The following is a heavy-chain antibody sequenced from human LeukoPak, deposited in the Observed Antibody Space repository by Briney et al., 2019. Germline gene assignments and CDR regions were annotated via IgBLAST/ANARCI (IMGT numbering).Heavy chain of an antibody. V-gene: IGHV3-48*04. CDR3: ARDVTYHGGDWFDP. D-gene: IGHD4-23*01. CDR2: ISSTATSI. J-gene: IGHJ5*02. Sequence: GGPLRLSCAAPEFTFSSYSMTWVRQAPGKGLEGVSYISSTATSIYYADSVKGRFTVSRDNAKNSLYLQMNSLRAEDTAVYYCARDVTYHGGDWFDPWGQGTLVTVSS. CDR1: EFTFSSYS.